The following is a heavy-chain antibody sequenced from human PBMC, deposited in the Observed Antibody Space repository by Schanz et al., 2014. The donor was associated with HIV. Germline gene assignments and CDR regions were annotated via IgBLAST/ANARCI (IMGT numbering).Heavy chain of an antibody. D-gene: IGHD7-27*01. Sequence: QLVESGGGLVQPGGSLRLSCAASGFTFSSFAMNWVRQAPGKGLEWVSRIKSDGSSTSYADSVKGRFTISRDNAKNTLYLQMNSLRAEDTAVYYCASLETGATYYYYYYMDVWGQGTTVTVSS. CDR1: GFTFSSFA. J-gene: IGHJ6*02. V-gene: IGHV3-74*02. CDR3: ASLETGATYYYYYYMDV. CDR2: IKSDGSST.